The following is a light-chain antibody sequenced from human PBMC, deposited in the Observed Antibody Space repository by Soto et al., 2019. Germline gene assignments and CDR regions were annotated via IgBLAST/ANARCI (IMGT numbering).Light chain of an antibody. CDR3: CSYAGSSTYV. CDR1: SRDVGIYNL. V-gene: IGLV2-23*01. Sequence: QSVLTQPASVSGSPGQSITISCTGTSRDVGIYNLVSWYQLHPGKVPKLIIYEDTKRPSGISSRFSGSESGITAFLTISGLQADDEADYYCCSYAGSSTYVFGPGKKVNV. J-gene: IGLJ1*01. CDR2: EDT.